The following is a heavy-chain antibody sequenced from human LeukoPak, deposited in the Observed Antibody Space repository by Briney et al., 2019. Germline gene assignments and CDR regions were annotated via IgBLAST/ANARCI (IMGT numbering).Heavy chain of an antibody. D-gene: IGHD2-15*01. V-gene: IGHV4-34*01. CDR1: GGSFSGYY. CDR3: TRYDPAATGGWFDP. J-gene: IGHJ5*02. CDR2: VHYNGNT. Sequence: SETLSLTCAVYGGSFSGYYWSWIRQPPGKGLEWIGIVHYNGNTYYNPSLKSRVTISVDTSKSQFSLELRSVAAADTAVYYCTRYDPAATGGWFDPWGQGTLVTVSS.